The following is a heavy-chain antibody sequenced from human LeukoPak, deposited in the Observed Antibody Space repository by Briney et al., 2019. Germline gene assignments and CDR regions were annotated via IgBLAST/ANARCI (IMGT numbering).Heavy chain of an antibody. J-gene: IGHJ3*02. CDR1: GGSISSYY. CDR2: IYYSGGT. V-gene: IGHV4-59*01. D-gene: IGHD3-22*01. Sequence: PSETLSLTCTVSGGSISSYYWSWIRQPPGKGLEWIGYIYYSGGTNYNPSLKSRVTISVDTSKDQFSLKLSSVTAADTAVYYCAHQSSGYYGHAFDIWGQGTMVTVSS. CDR3: AHQSSGYYGHAFDI.